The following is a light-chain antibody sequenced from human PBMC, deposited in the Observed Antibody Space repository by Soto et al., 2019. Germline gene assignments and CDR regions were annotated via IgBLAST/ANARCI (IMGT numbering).Light chain of an antibody. Sequence: DIHMTQSPSTLSASVGDRVTITCRASESIRRWLAWYQQKPGRAPNLLIYKASTLESGVPSRFSGSGSGTDFTLTISSLEPEDSAVYYCQERSIWPPSFTFGPGTKV. J-gene: IGKJ3*01. CDR3: QERSIWPPSFT. CDR2: KAS. CDR1: ESIRRW. V-gene: IGKV1-5*03.